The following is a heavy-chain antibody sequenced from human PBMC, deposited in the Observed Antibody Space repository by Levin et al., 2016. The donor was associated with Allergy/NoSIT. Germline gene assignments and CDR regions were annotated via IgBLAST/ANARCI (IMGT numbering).Heavy chain of an antibody. J-gene: IGHJ4*02. CDR2: ISYDGSNK. CDR3: ARDPSVVVVTATNSDY. D-gene: IGHD2-21*02. V-gene: IGHV3-30*03. CDR1: GFTFSSYG. Sequence: GESLKISCAASGFTFSSYGMHWVRQAPGKGLEWVAVISYDGSNKYYADSVKGRFTISRDNSKNTLYLQMNSLRAEDTAVYYCARDPSVVVVTATNSDYWGQGTLVTVSS.